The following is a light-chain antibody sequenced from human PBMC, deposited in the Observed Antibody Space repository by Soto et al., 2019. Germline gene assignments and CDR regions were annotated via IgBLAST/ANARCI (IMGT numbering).Light chain of an antibody. V-gene: IGLV1-51*01. J-gene: IGLJ2*01. CDR3: GTWDSSLSAVV. CDR2: DNN. CDR1: SSNIGAGYD. Sequence: QSVLTQPPSVSGAPGQRVTFSCTGTSSNIGAGYDVHWYQQLPGTVPKLLIYDNNKRPSGIPDRFSGSKSGTSATLGITGXXXXXXXXXXCGTWDSSLSAVVFGGGTKVTVL.